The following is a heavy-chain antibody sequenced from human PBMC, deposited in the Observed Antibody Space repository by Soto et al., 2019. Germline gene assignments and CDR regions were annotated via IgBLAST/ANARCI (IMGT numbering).Heavy chain of an antibody. CDR2: ILYDGSNK. J-gene: IGHJ4*02. CDR1: GFTFSSYG. D-gene: IGHD3-3*01. CDR3: AKEPQYYDFWSGYADY. V-gene: IGHV3-30*18. Sequence: QVQLVESGGGVVQPGRSLRLSCVASGFTFSSYGMHWVRQAPGKGLEWVAVILYDGSNKYYADSVKGRFTISRDNSKNTLYLQMNSLRPEDTAVYYCAKEPQYYDFWSGYADYWGQGTLVAVSS.